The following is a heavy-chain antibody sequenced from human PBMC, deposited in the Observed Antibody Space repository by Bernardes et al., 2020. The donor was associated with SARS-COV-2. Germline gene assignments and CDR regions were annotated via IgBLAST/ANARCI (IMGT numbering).Heavy chain of an antibody. J-gene: IGHJ5*02. CDR1: GVSINSRGYH. CDR3: ATQEYSSSWPERRFDH. CDR2: LSYSGST. D-gene: IGHD6-13*01. Sequence: SETLSLTCTVSGVSINSRGYHWGWIRQPPGKGLEWIGSLSYSGSTHYNPSLNSRLNMSVDSSKNQFSLDLSSVSVTDTAVYYCATQEYSSSWPERRFDHWGQGTQVSVSS. V-gene: IGHV4-39*01.